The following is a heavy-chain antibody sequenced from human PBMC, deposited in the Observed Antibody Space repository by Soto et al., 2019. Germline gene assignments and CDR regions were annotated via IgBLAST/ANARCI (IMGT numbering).Heavy chain of an antibody. D-gene: IGHD5-18*01. Sequence: SGPTLVNPTQTLTLTCTFSGFSLSTTGMCVSWIRQPPGKALEWLALIDWADDKYYSTSLKTRLTISKDTSKNQVVLTMANVEPLDTATYFCSRAVGGFTYGYPDYWGQGTLVTVSS. J-gene: IGHJ4*02. CDR2: IDWADDK. V-gene: IGHV2-70*01. CDR3: SRAVGGFTYGYPDY. CDR1: GFSLSTTGMC.